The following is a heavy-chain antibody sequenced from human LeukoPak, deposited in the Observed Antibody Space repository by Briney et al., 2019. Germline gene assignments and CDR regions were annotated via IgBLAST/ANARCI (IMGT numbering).Heavy chain of an antibody. CDR1: GYTFSSYY. J-gene: IGHJ6*03. Sequence: ASVKVSCKASGYTFSSYYMHWVRQAPGQGLEWMGIINPSGGGTSYAQKFQGRVTMTRDMSTSTVYMELSSLGSEDTAVYYCARLLNYYYYMDVWGKGTTVTVSS. CDR3: ARLLNYYYYMDV. V-gene: IGHV1-46*01. D-gene: IGHD2/OR15-2a*01. CDR2: INPSGGGT.